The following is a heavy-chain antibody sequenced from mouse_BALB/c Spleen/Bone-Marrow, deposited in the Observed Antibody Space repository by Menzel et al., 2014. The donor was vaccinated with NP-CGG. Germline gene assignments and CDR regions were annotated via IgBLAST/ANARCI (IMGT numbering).Heavy chain of an antibody. CDR1: GFTFSDFY. Sequence: EVKVVESGGGLVQPGDSLRLSCATSGFTFSDFYMEWVRQPPGKRLEWIAASRNKAKRYTTEYSAPVKGRFIVSRDTSQSILYLQMNALRAEDTAIYYCARDVGYGNYFVYWGQGTLVTVSA. D-gene: IGHD2-10*02. V-gene: IGHV7-1*02. CDR2: SRNKAKRYTT. J-gene: IGHJ3*01. CDR3: ARDVGYGNYFVY.